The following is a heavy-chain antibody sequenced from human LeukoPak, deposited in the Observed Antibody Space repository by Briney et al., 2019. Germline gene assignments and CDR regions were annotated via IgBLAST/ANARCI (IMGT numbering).Heavy chain of an antibody. Sequence: GGSLRLSCAASGFTFDDYGMSWVRQAPGKGLEWVSGINWNGGSTGYADSVKGRFTISRDNAKNSLYLQMNSLRAEDTALYYCARDQGLSSYYYHMDVWGKGTTVTVSS. V-gene: IGHV3-20*04. CDR1: GFTFDDYG. D-gene: IGHD3/OR15-3a*01. CDR2: INWNGGST. CDR3: ARDQGLSSYYYHMDV. J-gene: IGHJ6*03.